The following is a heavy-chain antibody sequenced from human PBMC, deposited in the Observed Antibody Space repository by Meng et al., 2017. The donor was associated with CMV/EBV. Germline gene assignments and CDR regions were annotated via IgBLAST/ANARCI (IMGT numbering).Heavy chain of an antibody. J-gene: IGHJ6*02. V-gene: IGHV3-11*04. CDR1: GFTFSDYY. CDR3: AREPPGNDIYYYYGMDV. CDR2: ISSSGSTI. D-gene: IGHD4-23*01. Sequence: LTRAASGFTFSDYYMSWIRQAPGKGLEWVSYISSSGSTIYYADSVRGRFTISRDNAKNSLYLQMNSLRAEDTAVYYCAREPPGNDIYYYYGMDVWGQGTTVTVSS.